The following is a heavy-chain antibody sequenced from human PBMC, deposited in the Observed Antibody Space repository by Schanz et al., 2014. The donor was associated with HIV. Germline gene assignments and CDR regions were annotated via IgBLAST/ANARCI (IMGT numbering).Heavy chain of an antibody. V-gene: IGHV3-23*01. CDR1: GFTFSSYA. D-gene: IGHD2-15*01. CDR2: LFGSNE. J-gene: IGHJ2*01. CDR3: ALSRPSGYGGSWYFDF. Sequence: EVQLLESGGGLVQPGGSLRLSCAASGFTFSSYAMSWVRQAPGKGLEWVAALFGSNEHYKESVKGRFTVSGDTSKNTVDLQMNSLRAEDTAVYYCALSRPSGYGGSWYFDFWGRGTLVAVSS.